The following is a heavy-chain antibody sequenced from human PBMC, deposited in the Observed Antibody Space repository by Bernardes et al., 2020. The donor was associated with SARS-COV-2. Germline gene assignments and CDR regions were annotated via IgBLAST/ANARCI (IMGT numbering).Heavy chain of an antibody. CDR1: GFMFDTYW. D-gene: IGHD2-21*01. CDR3: AKDCSTDPCDS. V-gene: IGHV3-23*01. Sequence: GGSLRLSCVDSGFMFDTYWMTWIRQAPGKGLEWMSTISGSGEGTHYADSVKGRFTVSRDNSKNTLYLQMNSLRVEDTAVYYCAKDCSTDPCDSWGQGTLVTVSS. CDR2: ISGSGEGT. J-gene: IGHJ5*02.